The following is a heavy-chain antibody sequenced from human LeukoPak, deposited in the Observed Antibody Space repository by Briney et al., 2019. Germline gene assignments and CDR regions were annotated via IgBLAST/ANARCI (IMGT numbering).Heavy chain of an antibody. CDR3: AREAIAVAGLFDY. D-gene: IGHD6-19*01. V-gene: IGHV3-21*01. Sequence: PGGSLRLSCAASGFTFSSYSMNWVRQAPGKGLEGVSSISSSSSYIYYADSVKGRFTISRDNAKNSLYLQMNSLRAEDTAVYYCAREAIAVAGLFDYWGQGTLVTVSS. CDR2: ISSSSSYI. J-gene: IGHJ4*02. CDR1: GFTFSSYS.